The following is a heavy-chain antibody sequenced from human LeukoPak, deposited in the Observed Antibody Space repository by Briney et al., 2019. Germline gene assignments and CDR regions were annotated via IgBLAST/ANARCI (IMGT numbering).Heavy chain of an antibody. CDR2: IYPGDSDT. J-gene: IGHJ4*02. CDR1: EYSFSNSW. Sequence: GESLKISCKGSEYSFSNSWIGWVRQMPGKGLEWMGIIYPGDSDTRYSPSFQGQVTISADKPISTAYLQWSSLKASDTAMYYCARGRRGLRDFDYWGQGTLVTVSS. CDR3: ARGRRGLRDFDY. V-gene: IGHV5-51*04. D-gene: IGHD4-17*01.